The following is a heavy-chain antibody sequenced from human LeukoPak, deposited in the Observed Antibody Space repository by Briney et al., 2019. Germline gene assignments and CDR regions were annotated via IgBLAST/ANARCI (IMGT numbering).Heavy chain of an antibody. CDR1: GFTFSNYW. CDR3: ASTTMAIPGDY. D-gene: IGHD5-18*01. Sequence: LPGGSLRLSCAASGFTFSNYWMHWVRQAPGKGLVWVSRINTDGSSTNYADSVKGRFTISRDNAKNTLYLQMNSLRGEDTAVYYCASTTMAIPGDYWGQGTLVTVSS. CDR2: INTDGSST. V-gene: IGHV3-74*01. J-gene: IGHJ4*02.